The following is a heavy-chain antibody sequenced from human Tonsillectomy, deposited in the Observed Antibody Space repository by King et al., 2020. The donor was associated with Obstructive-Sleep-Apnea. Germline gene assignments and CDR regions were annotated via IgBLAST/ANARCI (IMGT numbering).Heavy chain of an antibody. CDR3: ARAFGGYDLNFLDY. CDR1: GFTFSNYA. J-gene: IGHJ4*02. D-gene: IGHD5-12*01. V-gene: IGHV3-30*04. Sequence: HVQLVESGGGVVQLGRSLRLSCAASGFTFSNYAMHWVRQAPGKGLEWVAVISYDGRNKDYADSVKGRFTISRDNSKNTLYLQMNSLRAEDTAVFYCARAFGGYDLNFLDYWGQGTLVTVSS. CDR2: ISYDGRNK.